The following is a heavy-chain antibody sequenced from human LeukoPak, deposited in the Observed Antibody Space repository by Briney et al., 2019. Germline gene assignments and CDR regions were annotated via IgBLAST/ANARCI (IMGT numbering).Heavy chain of an antibody. CDR2: IWSDGSNK. D-gene: IGHD3-10*01. CDR1: GFTVSSNY. V-gene: IGHV3-30*02. CDR3: AKSVSSRGLIIPKTSRYFDY. Sequence: PGGSLRLSCAASGFTVSSNYMSWVRQAPGKGLEWVTFIWSDGSNKYYADSVKGRFTISRDNSKNTVYLQMNSLRAGDTAVYYCAKSVSSRGLIIPKTSRYFDYWGQGTLVTVSS. J-gene: IGHJ4*02.